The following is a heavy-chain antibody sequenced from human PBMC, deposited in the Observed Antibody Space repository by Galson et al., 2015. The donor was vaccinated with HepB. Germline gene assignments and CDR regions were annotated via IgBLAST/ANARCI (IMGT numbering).Heavy chain of an antibody. CDR3: AKAPAGTCSGATCYYFDS. J-gene: IGHJ4*02. V-gene: IGHV3-23*01. CDR1: GFTFSSYA. D-gene: IGHD2-15*01. Sequence: SLRLSCAASGFTFSSYAMSWVRQTPEKGLEWVSTFSGPVATTYHAASVKGRFTISRDNSKNTLSLQMNGLRADDTAVYYCAKAPAGTCSGATCYYFDSGGQGPWSPSPQ. CDR2: FSGPVATT.